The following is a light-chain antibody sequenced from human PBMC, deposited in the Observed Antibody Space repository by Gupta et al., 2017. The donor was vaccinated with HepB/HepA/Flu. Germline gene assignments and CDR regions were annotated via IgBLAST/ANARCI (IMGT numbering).Light chain of an antibody. CDR1: RSSIGSNT. CDR2: NNN. J-gene: IGLJ1*01. V-gene: IGLV1-44*01. Sequence: QAVLTQPPSASGTPGQRVTISCSGSRSSIGSNTVNWYQQVPGTAPKLLMHNNNQRPSGVPDRFSGSKSGTSAPLAISGLQSEDETDYYCASWDDSLNGYVFGTGTKVTVL. CDR3: ASWDDSLNGYV.